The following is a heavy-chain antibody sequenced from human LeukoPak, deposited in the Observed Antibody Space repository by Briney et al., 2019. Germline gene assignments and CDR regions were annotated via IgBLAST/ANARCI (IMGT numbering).Heavy chain of an antibody. CDR1: GYTFISYD. CDR2: MNPNSGNT. V-gene: IGHV1-8*01. CDR3: ARATYGDRFYP. Sequence: ASVKVSCKASGYTFISYDINWVRQAAGQGLEWMGWMNPNSGNTGYARKFQGRVTMTRDTSISTAYMQLSSLRSEDTAVYYCARATYGDRFYPWGLRTLVTTSS. D-gene: IGHD4-17*01. J-gene: IGHJ5*02.